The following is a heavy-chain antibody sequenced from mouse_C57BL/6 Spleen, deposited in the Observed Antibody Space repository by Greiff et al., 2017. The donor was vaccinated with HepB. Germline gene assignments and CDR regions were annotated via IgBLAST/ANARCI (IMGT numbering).Heavy chain of an antibody. V-gene: IGHV1-72*01. CDR2: IDANSGGT. D-gene: IGHD1-1*01. CDR1: GYTFTSYC. J-gene: IGHJ4*01. CDR3: ARGNYYSYYAMDY. Sequence: QVQLKQPGAELVKPGASLKLSCKASGYTFTSYCMHWVQQTPGRGLEWIGTIDANSGGTKYNEKLKSRATLTVDKPSSTAYMQLSSLTSEDSAVYYCARGNYYSYYAMDYWGQGTSVTVSS.